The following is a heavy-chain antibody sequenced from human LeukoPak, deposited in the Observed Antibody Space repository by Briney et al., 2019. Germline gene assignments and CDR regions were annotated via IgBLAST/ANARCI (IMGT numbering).Heavy chain of an antibody. CDR1: GYTFTSYY. CDR3: ASGTGTTSTSGMDV. CDR2: INPNSGGT. V-gene: IGHV1-2*06. D-gene: IGHD1-7*01. Sequence: ASVKVSCKASGYTFTSYYMHWVRQAPGQGLEWMGRINPNSGGTNYAQKFQGRVTMTRDTSISTAYMELSRLRSDDTAVYYCASGTGTTSTSGMDVWGQGTTVTVSS. J-gene: IGHJ6*02.